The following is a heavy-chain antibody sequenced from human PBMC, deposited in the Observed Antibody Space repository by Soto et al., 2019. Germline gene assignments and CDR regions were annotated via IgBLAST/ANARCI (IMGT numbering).Heavy chain of an antibody. CDR1: GDSVINDNYY. CDR2: IYYSGTT. CDR3: ARSQRGRTAFTFDY. J-gene: IGHJ4*02. Sequence: PSETLSLTCAVSGDSVINDNYYWIWIRQPPGKGLEWIGYIYYSGTTNYNSYLKSRLSLSVDMSKNQFSLKLASVTAADTAVYFCARSQRGRTAFTFDYWGQGALVTVSS. D-gene: IGHD3-16*01. V-gene: IGHV4-61*01.